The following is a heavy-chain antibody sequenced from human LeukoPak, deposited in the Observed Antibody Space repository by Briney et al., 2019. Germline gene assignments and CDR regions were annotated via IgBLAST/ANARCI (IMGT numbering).Heavy chain of an antibody. CDR1: GFTFSSYA. Sequence: QAGGSLRLSCAASGFTFSSYAMSWVRQAPGKGLEWVSAISGSGGSTYYADSVKGRFTISRDNSKSTLILQMNGLRGEDTALYYCAKDLWSVAVSGLDHWGQGTRVTVSS. V-gene: IGHV3-23*01. J-gene: IGHJ4*02. CDR2: ISGSGGST. D-gene: IGHD3-3*01. CDR3: AKDLWSVAVSGLDH.